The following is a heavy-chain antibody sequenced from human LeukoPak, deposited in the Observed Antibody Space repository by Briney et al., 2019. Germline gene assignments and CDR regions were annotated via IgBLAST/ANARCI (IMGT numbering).Heavy chain of an antibody. D-gene: IGHD6-13*01. V-gene: IGHV1-46*01. J-gene: IGHJ4*02. Sequence: ASVKVSCKASGYTFTSYYMHWVRQATGQGLEWMGIINPSGGSTSYAQKFQGRVTITADKSTSTAYMELSSLRSEDTAVYYCARHLGGIAAAGIGYWGQGTLVTVSS. CDR2: INPSGGST. CDR1: GYTFTSYY. CDR3: ARHLGGIAAAGIGY.